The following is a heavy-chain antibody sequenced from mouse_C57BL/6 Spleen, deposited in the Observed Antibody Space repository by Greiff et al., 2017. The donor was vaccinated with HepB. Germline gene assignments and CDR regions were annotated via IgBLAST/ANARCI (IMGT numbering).Heavy chain of an antibody. CDR1: GYTFTDYY. J-gene: IGHJ2*01. CDR3: ARRVRYYFDY. D-gene: IGHD1-1*01. CDR2: INPNNGGT. Sequence: EVQLQQSGPELVKPGASVKISCKASGYTFTDYYINWVKQSHGKSLEWIGDINPNNGGTSYNQKFKGKATLTVDKSSSTAYMELRSLTSEDSAVYYCARRVRYYFDYWGQGTTLTVSS. V-gene: IGHV1-26*01.